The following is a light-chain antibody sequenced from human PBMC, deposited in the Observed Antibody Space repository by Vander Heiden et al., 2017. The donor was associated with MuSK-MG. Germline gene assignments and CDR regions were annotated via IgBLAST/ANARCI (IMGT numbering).Light chain of an antibody. CDR2: KAS. CDR3: QQDNSYSGT. V-gene: IGKV1-5*03. Sequence: DIQITQFPSTLSASVGDRVTITCRASQSISSWLAWYQQKPGKAPKLLIYKASSLESGVPSSFSGSGSGTEFTLTISSLQPDDFATYYCQQDNSYSGTFGQGTKVEIK. CDR1: QSISSW. J-gene: IGKJ1*01.